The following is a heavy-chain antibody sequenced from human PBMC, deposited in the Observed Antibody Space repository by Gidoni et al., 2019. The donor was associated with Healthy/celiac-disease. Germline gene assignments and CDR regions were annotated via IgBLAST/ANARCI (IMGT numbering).Heavy chain of an antibody. CDR3: ARDSSGWYGVYYDGMDV. V-gene: IGHV1-2*02. J-gene: IGHJ6*02. Sequence: QVQLVQSGAEVKKPGASVKVSCTASGYTFPGYYMHWVRQAPGQGLEWMGWNNPNSGGTNYAQKCQGRVTMTRDTSISTAYMELSRLRSDDTAVYYCARDSSGWYGVYYDGMDVWGQGTTVTVSS. D-gene: IGHD6-19*01. CDR2: NNPNSGGT. CDR1: GYTFPGYY.